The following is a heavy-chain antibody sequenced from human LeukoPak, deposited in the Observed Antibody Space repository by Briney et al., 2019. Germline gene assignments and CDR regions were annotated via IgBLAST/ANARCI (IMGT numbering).Heavy chain of an antibody. V-gene: IGHV3-20*04. J-gene: IGHJ6*03. D-gene: IGHD6-6*01. CDR2: INWNGGST. Sequence: GGSLRLSCAASGFTFDDYGMSWVRQAPGKGLEWVSGINWNGGSTGYADSVKGRFTISRDNAKNSLYLQMNSLRAEDTALYYCARIAARLFYYYYYMDVRGKGTTVTVSS. CDR1: GFTFDDYG. CDR3: ARIAARLFYYYYYMDV.